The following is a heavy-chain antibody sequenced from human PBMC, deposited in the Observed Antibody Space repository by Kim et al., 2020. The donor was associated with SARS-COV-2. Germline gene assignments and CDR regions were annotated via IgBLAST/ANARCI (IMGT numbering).Heavy chain of an antibody. V-gene: IGHV4-39*01. D-gene: IGHD3-16*02. J-gene: IGHJ4*02. CDR2: IYYSGST. CDR3: ASRYYYVWGSYRSYYIDF. CDR1: GGSISSNSYY. Sequence: SETLSLTCTVSGGSISSNSYYWGWIRQPPGKGLEWIGSIYYSGSTYYNPSLKSRVTISVDTSKNQFSLKLSSVTAADTAVYYCASRYYYVWGSYRSYYIDFWGQGTLVTVSS.